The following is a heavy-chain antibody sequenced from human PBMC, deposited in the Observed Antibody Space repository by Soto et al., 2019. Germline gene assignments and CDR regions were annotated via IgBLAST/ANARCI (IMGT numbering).Heavy chain of an antibody. J-gene: IGHJ6*02. CDR3: ARTNWNYSYGMDV. D-gene: IGHD1-20*01. CDR2: IIPIFGTA. V-gene: IGHV1-69*13. CDR1: GGTFSSYA. Sequence: GASVKVSCKASGGTFSSYAISWVRQAPGQGLEWMGGIIPIFGTANYAQKFQGRVTITVDESTSTAYMELSSLRSEDTAVYYCARTNWNYSYGMDVWGQGTTVIVSS.